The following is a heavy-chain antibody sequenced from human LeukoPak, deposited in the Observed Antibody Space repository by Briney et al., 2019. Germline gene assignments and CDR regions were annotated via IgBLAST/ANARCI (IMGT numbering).Heavy chain of an antibody. V-gene: IGHV3-21*01. Sequence: GGSLRLSCAASGFTFSSYSMNWVRQAPGKWLESVSFISSSSYIYYADSVKGRFTISRDNAKNALYLQMNSLRAENTAVYYCAREGAVLEWLFTFDPWGQGTLVTVSS. CDR3: AREGAVLEWLFTFDP. CDR2: ISSSSYI. CDR1: GFTFSSYS. J-gene: IGHJ5*02. D-gene: IGHD3-3*02.